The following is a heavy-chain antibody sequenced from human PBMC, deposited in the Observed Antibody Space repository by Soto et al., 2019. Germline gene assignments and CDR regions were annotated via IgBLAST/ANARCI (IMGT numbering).Heavy chain of an antibody. CDR1: GFSLSNARMG. J-gene: IGHJ4*02. CDR3: ARHGRGVGARPLDY. CDR2: IFSNDEK. V-gene: IGHV2-26*01. Sequence: QVTLKESGPVLVKPTETLTLTCTVSGFSLSNARMGVSWICQPPGKTLEWLAHIFSNDEKSYSTSLKSRLTISKDTSKSQVVLTMTNMDTVDTATYYCARHGRGVGARPLDYWGQGTLVTVSS. D-gene: IGHD1-26*01.